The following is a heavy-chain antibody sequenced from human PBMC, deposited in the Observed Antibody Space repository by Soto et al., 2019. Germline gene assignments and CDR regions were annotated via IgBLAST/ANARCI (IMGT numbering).Heavy chain of an antibody. CDR1: GFTFSSYA. V-gene: IGHV3-23*01. D-gene: IGHD2-21*02. J-gene: IGHJ5*02. Sequence: GGSLRLSCAASGFTFSSYAMSWVRQAPGKGLEWVSAISGSGGSTYYADSVKGRFTISRDNSKNTLYLQMNSLRAEDTAVYYCAKGSDYYYSLNWFDPWGQGTLVTVSS. CDR2: ISGSGGST. CDR3: AKGSDYYYSLNWFDP.